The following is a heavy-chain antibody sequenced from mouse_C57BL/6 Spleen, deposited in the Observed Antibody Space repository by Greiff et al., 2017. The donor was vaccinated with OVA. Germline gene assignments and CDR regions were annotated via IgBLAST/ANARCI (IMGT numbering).Heavy chain of an antibody. D-gene: IGHD3-2*02. CDR3: ASAAQAKNYAMDY. CDR1: GFNFSDYG. V-gene: IGHV5-15*01. J-gene: IGHJ4*01. CDR2: ISNLAYSI. Sequence: EVQLQESGGGLVQPGGSLKLSCAASGFNFSDYGMAWVRQAPRKGPEWVAFISNLAYSIYYADTVTGRFTISRENAKNTLYLEMSSLRSEDTAMYYCASAAQAKNYAMDYWGQGTSVTVSS.